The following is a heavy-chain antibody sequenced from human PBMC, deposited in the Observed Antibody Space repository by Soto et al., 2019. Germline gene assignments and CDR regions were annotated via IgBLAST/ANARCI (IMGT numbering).Heavy chain of an antibody. V-gene: IGHV3-74*01. CDR1: GFTFSSYW. CDR3: PRAINTVTTFFHP. Sequence: GGSLRLSCAASGFTFSSYWMHWVRQAPGKGLVWVSRINSDGSSTSYADSVKGRFTISRDNAKNTLYLQMNSLRAEDTAVYYYPRAINTVTTFFHPWGQGTLVTVSS. CDR2: INSDGSST. D-gene: IGHD4-17*01. J-gene: IGHJ5*02.